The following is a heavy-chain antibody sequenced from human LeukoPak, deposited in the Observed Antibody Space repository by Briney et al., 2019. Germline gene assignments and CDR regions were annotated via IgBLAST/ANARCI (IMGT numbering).Heavy chain of an antibody. V-gene: IGHV1-18*04. D-gene: IGHD2-15*01. CDR3: ARDPSNTRGWYIWFDF. J-gene: IGHJ5*01. Sequence: GASVKVSCKASGYTFKNYGISWVRQAPGQGLEWMGWISTYNGETKHAQKVQGRLTLTADASTSTAYMELRGLRSDDTAVYYCARDPSNTRGWYIWFDFWGQGTLVTVSS. CDR1: GYTFKNYG. CDR2: ISTYNGET.